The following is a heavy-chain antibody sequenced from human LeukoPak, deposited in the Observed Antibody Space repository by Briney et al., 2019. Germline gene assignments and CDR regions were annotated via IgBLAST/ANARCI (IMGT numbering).Heavy chain of an antibody. CDR1: GGSISSYY. V-gene: IGHV4-59*08. D-gene: IGHD4-17*01. CDR2: IYYSGST. Sequence: PSETLSLTCTVSGGSISSYYWSWIRQPPGKGLEWIGYIYYSGSTNYNPSLKSRVTISVDTSKNQFSLRLSSVTAADTAVYYCARHFLGGDGDEFRIDYWGQGTLITVSS. J-gene: IGHJ4*02. CDR3: ARHFLGGDGDEFRIDY.